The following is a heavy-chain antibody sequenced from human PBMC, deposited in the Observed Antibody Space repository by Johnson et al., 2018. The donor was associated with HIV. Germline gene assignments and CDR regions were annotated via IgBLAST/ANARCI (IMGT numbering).Heavy chain of an antibody. CDR1: GFTFTNAW. CDR3: TTDLPYCSGHDCYNAFDL. Sequence: MQLVESGGGLVKPGGSLRLSCAASGFTFTNAWMTWVRQAPGKGLEWVGRIKSKTDGGTTDYAAPVKGKFSISRDDSKNTLYLQMNSLRAEDTAVYYCTTDLPYCSGHDCYNAFDLWGQGTTVIVSS. D-gene: IGHD2-15*01. V-gene: IGHV3-15*01. J-gene: IGHJ3*01. CDR2: IKSKTDGGTT.